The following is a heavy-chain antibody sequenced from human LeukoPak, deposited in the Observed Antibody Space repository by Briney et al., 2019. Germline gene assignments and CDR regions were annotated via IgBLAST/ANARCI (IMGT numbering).Heavy chain of an antibody. CDR2: IYYSGST. Sequence: PSETLSLTCTVSGGSISSYYWSWIRQPPGKGLEWIGYIYYSGSTNYNPSLKSRVTISVDTSKKQLSLKLSSVTAADAAVYYCAVEGYYYDSSGFRGDAFDIWGQGTMVTVSS. CDR1: GGSISSYY. V-gene: IGHV4-59*08. J-gene: IGHJ3*02. D-gene: IGHD3-22*01. CDR3: AVEGYYYDSSGFRGDAFDI.